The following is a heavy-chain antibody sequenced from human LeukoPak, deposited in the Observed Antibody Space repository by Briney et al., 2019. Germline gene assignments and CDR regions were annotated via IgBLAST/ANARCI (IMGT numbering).Heavy chain of an antibody. CDR2: IHQDGSET. J-gene: IGHJ4*02. V-gene: IGHV3-7*03. CDR1: GLTFSSHW. Sequence: GGSLRLSCAASGLTFSSHWMHWVRQAPGKGLVWVANIHQDGSETYYVDSVKGRFTISRDNAKDSLYLQMNSLRAEDTAVYYCAKEGFDSWGQGTLVTVSS. CDR3: AKEGFDS.